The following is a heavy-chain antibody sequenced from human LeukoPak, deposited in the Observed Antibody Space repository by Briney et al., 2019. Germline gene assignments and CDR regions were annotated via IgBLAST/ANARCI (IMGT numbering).Heavy chain of an antibody. CDR3: ARYQRRLDY. D-gene: IGHD2-2*01. CDR2: IKQDGSEK. CDR1: GFTFSTYW. V-gene: IGHV3-7*01. Sequence: GGSLRLSCAASGFTFSTYWMSWVRQAPGKGLELVANIKQDGSEKYYVDSVKGRFTISRDNAKNSLYLQVNSLRAEDTAVYYCARYQRRLDYWGQGTLVTVSS. J-gene: IGHJ4*02.